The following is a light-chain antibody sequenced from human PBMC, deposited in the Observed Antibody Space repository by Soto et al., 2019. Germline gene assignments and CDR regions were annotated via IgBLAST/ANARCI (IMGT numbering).Light chain of an antibody. J-gene: IGKJ1*01. Sequence: DLQMTQSPSTLSASVGDRVTITCRASQSISSWLAWYQQKPGKAPKLLIYEASSLKSGVPSTFSGSGSGTEFTVPISSRQPDDFATYYFQQYNTYSAFGQGTKVEIK. CDR3: QQYNTYSA. CDR2: EAS. V-gene: IGKV1-5*03. CDR1: QSISSW.